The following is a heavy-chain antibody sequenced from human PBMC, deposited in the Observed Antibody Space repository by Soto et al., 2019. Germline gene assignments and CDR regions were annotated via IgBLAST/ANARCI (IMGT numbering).Heavy chain of an antibody. J-gene: IGHJ4*02. CDR3: ARAVGDPLYYLDY. CDR2: TDYSGNT. Sequence: QVQLQESGPGLVRPSETLSLTCTVSSDSISSYYWIWIRQSPGKGLEWIWYTDYSGNTNYNPSLMSRVTISGDTSKNQFSLRLSSVTAADTAVYYCARAVGDPLYYLDYWGQGTLVTVSS. CDR1: SDSISSYY. V-gene: IGHV4-59*08. D-gene: IGHD6-19*01.